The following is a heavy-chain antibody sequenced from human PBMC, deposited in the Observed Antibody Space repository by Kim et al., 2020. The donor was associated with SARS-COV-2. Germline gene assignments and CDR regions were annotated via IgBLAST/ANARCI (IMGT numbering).Heavy chain of an antibody. V-gene: IGHV3-23*01. CDR2: ISGSGGST. Sequence: GGSLRLSCAASGFTFSSYAMSWVRQAPGKGLEWVSAISGSGGSTYYADSVKGRFTISRDNSKNTLYLQMNSLRAEDTAVYYCAKDGPEGGYYFLTFDYWGQGTLVTVSS. CDR3: AKDGPEGGYYFLTFDY. CDR1: GFTFSSYA. D-gene: IGHD3-22*01. J-gene: IGHJ4*02.